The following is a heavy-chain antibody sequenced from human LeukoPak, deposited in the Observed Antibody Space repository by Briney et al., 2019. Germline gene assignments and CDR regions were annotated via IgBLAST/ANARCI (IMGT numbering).Heavy chain of an antibody. Sequence: GGSLRLSCAASAFAFSSYSMNWVRQAPGKGLEWVSYISSNSDTIYYADSVKGRFAISRDNSKNTLYLQMNSLRAEDTAVYYCARCPDGDYYYYGMDVWGQGTTVTVSS. V-gene: IGHV3-48*01. CDR3: ARCPDGDYYYYGMDV. D-gene: IGHD4-17*01. J-gene: IGHJ6*02. CDR2: ISSNSDTI. CDR1: AFAFSSYS.